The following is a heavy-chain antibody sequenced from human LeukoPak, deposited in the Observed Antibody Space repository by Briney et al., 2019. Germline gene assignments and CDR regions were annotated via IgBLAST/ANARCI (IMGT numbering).Heavy chain of an antibody. D-gene: IGHD3-3*01. Sequence: GGPQRLSCAASGFTFTGHTITWLRHAPGKGLEWVSIIGGRDDRTYYAYYVKGRFTISRDNSKNILYLQINSLRAEDTAVYYCAKDPNPFYDFWSGYKWGQGTLVAVSS. CDR3: AKDPNPFYDFWSGYK. CDR2: IGGRDDRT. CDR1: GFTFTGHT. V-gene: IGHV3-23*01. J-gene: IGHJ4*02.